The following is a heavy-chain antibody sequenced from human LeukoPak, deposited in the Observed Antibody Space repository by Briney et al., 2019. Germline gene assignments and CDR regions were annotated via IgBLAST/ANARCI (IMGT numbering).Heavy chain of an antibody. Sequence: PGGSLRLSCAASGFTFSSYWMHWVRQAPGKGLVWVSRINSNGSSTSYADSVKGRFTISRDNAKNTLYLQMNSLRAEDTAVYYCARDVDGDYVIDYWGQGTLVTVSS. CDR3: ARDVDGDYVIDY. CDR1: GFTFSSYW. J-gene: IGHJ4*02. CDR2: INSNGSST. D-gene: IGHD4-17*01. V-gene: IGHV3-74*01.